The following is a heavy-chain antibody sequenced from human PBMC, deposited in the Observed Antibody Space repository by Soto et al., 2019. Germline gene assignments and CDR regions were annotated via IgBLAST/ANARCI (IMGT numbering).Heavy chain of an antibody. CDR3: ARDNRAGYCGGDCANWFDP. CDR2: INSDGSST. CDR1: GFTFSSYW. D-gene: IGHD2-21*01. V-gene: IGHV3-74*01. J-gene: IGHJ5*02. Sequence: GGSLRLSCAASGFTFSSYWMHWVRQAPGKGLVWVSRINSDGSSTSYADSVKGRFTISRDNAKNTLYLQMNSLRAEDTAVYYCARDNRAGYCGGDCANWFDPWGQGTLVTVSS.